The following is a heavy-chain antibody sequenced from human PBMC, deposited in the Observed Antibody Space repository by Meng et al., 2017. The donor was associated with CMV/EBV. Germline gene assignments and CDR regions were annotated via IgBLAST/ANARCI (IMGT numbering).Heavy chain of an antibody. CDR3: ARTYYYDSSGPKGFDY. D-gene: IGHD3-22*01. V-gene: IGHV1-46*01. J-gene: IGHJ4*02. CDR2: INPSGGST. CDR1: GYTFTSYY. Sequence: ASVKVSCKASGYTFTSYYMHWVRQAPGQGLEWMGIINPSGGSTSYAQKFQGRVTMTRDTSTSTVYMELSRLRSDDTAVYYCARTYYYDSSGPKGFDYWGQGTLVTVSS.